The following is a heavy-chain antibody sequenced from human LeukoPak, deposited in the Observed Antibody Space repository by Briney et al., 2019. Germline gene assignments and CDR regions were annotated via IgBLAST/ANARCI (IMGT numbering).Heavy chain of an antibody. J-gene: IGHJ5*02. V-gene: IGHV4-4*07. D-gene: IGHD4-17*01. CDR1: GGSISDYY. CDR2: IYTSGNT. Sequence: SETLSLTCTVSGGSISDYYWSWIRQPAGKGLEWIGRIYTSGNTNYNPSLKNRVTISVDTSKNQFSLELNFVTAADTAVYYCARDEDADSGVWFDPWGQGTLVTVSS. CDR3: ARDEDADSGVWFDP.